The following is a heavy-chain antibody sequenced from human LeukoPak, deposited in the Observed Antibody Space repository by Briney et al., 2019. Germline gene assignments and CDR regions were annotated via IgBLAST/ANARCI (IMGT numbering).Heavy chain of an antibody. CDR2: IKQDGSEK. D-gene: IGHD6-6*01. V-gene: IGHV3-7*01. CDR1: GFTFSSYW. CDR3: ATLRYSSSFWYYYYYMDV. Sequence: PGGSLRLSCAASGFTFSSYWMSWVRQAPGKGLEWVANIKQDGSEKYYVDSVKGRFTISRDNAKNSLYLQMNSLRAEDTAVYYCATLRYSSSFWYYYYYMDVWGKGTTVTVSS. J-gene: IGHJ6*03.